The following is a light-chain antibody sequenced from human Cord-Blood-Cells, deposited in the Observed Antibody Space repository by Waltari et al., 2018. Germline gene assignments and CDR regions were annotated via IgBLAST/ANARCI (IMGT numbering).Light chain of an antibody. CDR2: YDS. V-gene: IGLV3-21*04. J-gene: IGLJ2*01. CDR1: NIGSKS. CDR3: QVWDSSSDHPV. Sequence: SYVLTQPPSVSVAPGKTARITCGGNNIGSKSVHWYQQKPGQAPVLVIYYDSDRPSGIPEWFSGSNSGNTATLTISRVEAGDEADYYCQVWDSSSDHPVFGGGTKLTVL.